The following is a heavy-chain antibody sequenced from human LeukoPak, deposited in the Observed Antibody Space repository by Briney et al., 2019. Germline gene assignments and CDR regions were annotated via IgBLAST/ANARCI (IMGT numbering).Heavy chain of an antibody. D-gene: IGHD1-7*01. CDR1: GFTFSSYA. V-gene: IGHV3-30-3*01. J-gene: IGHJ5*02. Sequence: GGSLRLSCAASGFTFSSYAMHWVRQAPGKGLEWVAVISYDGSNKYYADSVKGRFTISRDNSKNTLYLQMNSLRAEDTAVYYCAKGYNWNYVYNWFDPWGQGTLVTVSS. CDR3: AKGYNWNYVYNWFDP. CDR2: ISYDGSNK.